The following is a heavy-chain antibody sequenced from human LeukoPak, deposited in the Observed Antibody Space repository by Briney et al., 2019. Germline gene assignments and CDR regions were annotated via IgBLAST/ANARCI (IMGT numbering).Heavy chain of an antibody. J-gene: IGHJ4*02. D-gene: IGHD1-26*01. CDR2: ISSSSSAM. CDR3: ARDTRVGGTMDFDY. Sequence: GGPLRLSCAASGFTFSTHSMHWVRQAPGKGLEWVSYISSSSSAMLYADSVKGRFTISRDNAKNSLYLQMNSLRDEDTAVYYCARDTRVGGTMDFDYWGQGTLVTVSS. V-gene: IGHV3-48*02. CDR1: GFTFSTHS.